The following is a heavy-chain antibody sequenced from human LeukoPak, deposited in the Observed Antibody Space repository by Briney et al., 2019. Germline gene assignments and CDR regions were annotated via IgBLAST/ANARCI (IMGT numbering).Heavy chain of an antibody. J-gene: IGHJ4*02. CDR3: ARLSGYSFDY. CDR2: IYYSGST. V-gene: IGHV4-39*01. D-gene: IGHD3-22*01. Sequence: PPETLSLTCTVSGGSISSSSYYWGWIRQPPGKGLEWIGSIYYSGSTYYNPSLKSRVTISVDTSKNQFSLKLSSVTAADTAVYYCARLSGYSFDYWGQGTLVTVSS. CDR1: GGSISSSSYY.